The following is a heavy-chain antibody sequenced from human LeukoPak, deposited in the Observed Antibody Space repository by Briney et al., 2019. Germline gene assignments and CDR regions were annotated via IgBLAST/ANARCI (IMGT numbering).Heavy chain of an antibody. V-gene: IGHV3-30-3*01. Sequence: PGGSLRLSCAASGFTFSSYAMHWVRQAPGKGLEWVAVISYDGSNKYYADSVKGRFTISRDNSKNTLYLQMNSLRAEDTAVYYCARDVYAYCGGDCSYYFDYWGQGTLVTVSS. CDR3: ARDVYAYCGGDCSYYFDY. D-gene: IGHD2-21*02. CDR2: ISYDGSNK. CDR1: GFTFSSYA. J-gene: IGHJ4*02.